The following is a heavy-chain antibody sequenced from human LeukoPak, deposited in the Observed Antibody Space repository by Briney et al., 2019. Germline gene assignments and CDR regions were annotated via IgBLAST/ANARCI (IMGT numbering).Heavy chain of an antibody. CDR2: FYSGDST. J-gene: IGHJ5*02. CDR1: GFSVSNYY. Sequence: GGSLRLSCAASGFSVSNYYMSWVRQAPGQGLEWVSVFYSGDSTYYADSVKGRFTISRDNSKNTLYLQMNRLRAEDTAVYYCARDRAAADPWGQGTLVTVSS. D-gene: IGHD6-13*01. V-gene: IGHV3-53*01. CDR3: ARDRAAADP.